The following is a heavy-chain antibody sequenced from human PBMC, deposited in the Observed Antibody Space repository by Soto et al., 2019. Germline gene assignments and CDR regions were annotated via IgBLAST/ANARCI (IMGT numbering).Heavy chain of an antibody. V-gene: IGHV3-30-3*01. CDR3: ATEAYCSSTSCYELSDY. D-gene: IGHD2-2*01. Sequence: GGSLRLSCAASGFTFSSYAMHWFRQAPGKGLEWVAVISYDGSNKYYADSVKGRFTISRDNSKNTLYLLMNSLRAEDTAVYYCATEAYCSSTSCYELSDYWGQGTLVTVSS. CDR2: ISYDGSNK. J-gene: IGHJ4*02. CDR1: GFTFSSYA.